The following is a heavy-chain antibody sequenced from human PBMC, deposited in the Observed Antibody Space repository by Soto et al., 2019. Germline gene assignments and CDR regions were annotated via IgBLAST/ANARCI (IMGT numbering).Heavy chain of an antibody. CDR1: GYTFTSYG. CDR2: ISAYNGNT. D-gene: IGHD3-22*01. V-gene: IGHV1-18*01. J-gene: IGHJ3*02. CDR3: AGSVYSSGNGPADAFDI. Sequence: GASVKVSCKASGYTFTSYGISWVRQAPGHGLEWMGWISAYNGNTNYAQKLQGRVTLTTDTSTSTAYLELRSLRSDDTAVYYCAGSVYSSGNGPADAFDIWGQGTMVTVSS.